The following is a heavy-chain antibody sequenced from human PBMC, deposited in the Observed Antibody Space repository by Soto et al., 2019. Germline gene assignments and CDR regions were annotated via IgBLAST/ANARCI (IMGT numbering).Heavy chain of an antibody. V-gene: IGHV4-59*01. J-gene: IGHJ6*02. CDR1: GGSISSYY. D-gene: IGHD2-2*01. Sequence: PSETLSLTCTVSGGSISSYYWSWIRQPPGKGLEWIGYIYYSGSTNYNPSLKSRVTISVDTSKNQFSLKLSSVTAADTAVYYCARAVVPADTYGMDVWGQGTTVTVSS. CDR3: ARAVVPADTYGMDV. CDR2: IYYSGST.